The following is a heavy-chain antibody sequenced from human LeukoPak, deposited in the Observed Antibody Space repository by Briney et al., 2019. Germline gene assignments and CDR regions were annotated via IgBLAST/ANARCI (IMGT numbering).Heavy chain of an antibody. V-gene: IGHV1-18*01. J-gene: IGHJ2*01. CDR1: GYTFTSYG. CDR2: ISAYNGNT. D-gene: IGHD3-3*01. CDR3: ARDLAGLTIFGVAGYFDL. Sequence: GASVKVSCKASGYTFTSYGISWVRQAPGQGLEWMGWISAYNGNTNYAQKLQGRVTMTTDTSTSTAYMELRSLRSDDTAVYYCARDLAGLTIFGVAGYFDLWGRGTLVTVSS.